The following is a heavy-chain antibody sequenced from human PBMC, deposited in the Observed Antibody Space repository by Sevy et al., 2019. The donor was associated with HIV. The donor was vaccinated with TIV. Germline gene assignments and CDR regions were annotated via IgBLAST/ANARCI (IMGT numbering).Heavy chain of an antibody. V-gene: IGHV1-24*01. CDR3: ATVGASTDGAFDI. Sequence: ASVKVSCKVSGYTLTELSMHWVRQAPGKGLEWMGGYDPEDGETIYARKFQGRVTMTEDTSTDTAYMEPRSLGSEDTAVYYCATVGASTDGAFDIWGQGTMVTVSS. D-gene: IGHD2-2*01. CDR2: YDPEDGET. CDR1: GYTLTELS. J-gene: IGHJ3*02.